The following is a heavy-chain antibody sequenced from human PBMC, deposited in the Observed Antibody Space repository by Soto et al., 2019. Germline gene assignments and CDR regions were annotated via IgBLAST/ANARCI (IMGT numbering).Heavy chain of an antibody. CDR1: GFTFSSYG. Sequence: ESGGGVVQPGRSLRLSCAASGFTFSSYGMHWVRQAPGKGLEWVAVIWYDGSNKYYADSVKGRFTISRDNSKNTLYLQMNSLRAEDTAVYYWARFFDGGSYFDYWGQGTLVTVSS. D-gene: IGHD1-26*01. CDR2: IWYDGSNK. CDR3: ARFFDGGSYFDY. J-gene: IGHJ4*02. V-gene: IGHV3-33*01.